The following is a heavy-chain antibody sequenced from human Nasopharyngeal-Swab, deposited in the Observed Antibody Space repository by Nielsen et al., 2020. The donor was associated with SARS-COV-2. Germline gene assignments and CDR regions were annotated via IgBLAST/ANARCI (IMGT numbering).Heavy chain of an antibody. CDR2: INHSGST. V-gene: IGHV4-34*01. D-gene: IGHD3-10*01. J-gene: IGHJ4*02. CDR1: GGTFSGYY. CDR3: ARGRGHFDY. Sequence: GSLRLSCAVYGGTFSGYYWSWIRQPPGKGLEWIGEINHSGSTNYNPSLKSRVTISVDTSKNQFSLKLSSVTDADTAVYYCARGRGHFDYWGQGTLVTVSS.